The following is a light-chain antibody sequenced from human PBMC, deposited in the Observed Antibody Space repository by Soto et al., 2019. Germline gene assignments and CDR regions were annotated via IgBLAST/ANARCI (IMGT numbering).Light chain of an antibody. Sequence: DIVLTQSPGTLSLSPGERATLSCRASQSVSSNYLAWYQQKPGQAPRLLIYGPSGRATGIPDRFSGGGSGTDFTLTISRLEPEDFAVYYCQQRSNWPPTFGQGTKVEIK. CDR2: GPS. V-gene: IGKV3D-20*02. CDR1: QSVSSNY. CDR3: QQRSNWPPT. J-gene: IGKJ1*01.